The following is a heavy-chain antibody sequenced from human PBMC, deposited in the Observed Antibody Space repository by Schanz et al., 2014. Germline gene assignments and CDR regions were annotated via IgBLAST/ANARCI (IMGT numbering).Heavy chain of an antibody. D-gene: IGHD3-9*01. V-gene: IGHV1-46*01. J-gene: IGHJ3*02. CDR3: AFDRDDAYDI. CDR2: INPTGGST. Sequence: QVQLVQSGAEVKKPGASVKVSCKASGYTFISYFIHWVRQAPGQGLEWMGIINPTGGSTSYAQRFQGRVTVTRDTYTTTVYMDLSSLISEDTAVYYCAFDRDDAYDIWGQGTTVTVSS. CDR1: GYTFISYF.